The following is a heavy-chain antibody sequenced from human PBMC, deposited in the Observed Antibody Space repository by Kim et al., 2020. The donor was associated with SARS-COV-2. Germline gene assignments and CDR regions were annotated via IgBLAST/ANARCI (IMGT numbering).Heavy chain of an antibody. V-gene: IGHV3-9*01. J-gene: IGHJ6*02. D-gene: IGHD5-18*01. CDR2: ISWNSGSI. Sequence: GGSLRLSCAASGFTFDDYAMHWVRQAPGKGLEWVSGISWNSGSIGYADSVKGRFTISRDNAKNSLYLQMNSLRAEDTALYYCAKDMGSGYSYGYDYYYGMDVWGQGTTVTVSS. CDR3: AKDMGSGYSYGYDYYYGMDV. CDR1: GFTFDDYA.